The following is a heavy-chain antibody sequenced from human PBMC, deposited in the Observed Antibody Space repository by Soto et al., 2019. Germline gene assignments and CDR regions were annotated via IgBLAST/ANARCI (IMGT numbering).Heavy chain of an antibody. J-gene: IGHJ3*02. CDR2: ISAYNGNT. D-gene: IGHD6-13*01. Sequence: QVQLVQSGAEVKKPGASVKVSCKASGYTFTSYGISWVRQAPGQGLEWMGWISAYNGNTNYAQKLQGRVTMTTDTSTSTAYMGVRSLRSDDTAVYYCARSLWKQLDPDDAFDIWGQGTMVTVSS. CDR3: ARSLWKQLDPDDAFDI. CDR1: GYTFTSYG. V-gene: IGHV1-18*01.